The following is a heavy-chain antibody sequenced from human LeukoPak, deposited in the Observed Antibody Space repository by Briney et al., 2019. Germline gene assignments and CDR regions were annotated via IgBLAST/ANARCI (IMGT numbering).Heavy chain of an antibody. CDR1: GFTFSSYW. J-gene: IGHJ1*01. CDR3: TKAPSEIGGYYPEYFRH. V-gene: IGHV3-74*01. CDR2: IKSDGKT. D-gene: IGHD3-22*01. Sequence: GGSLRLSCAASGFTFSSYWMHWVRQAPGKGLVWVSRIKSDGKTNYADSVKGRFTISRDNAKNTVSLQMNSLRAEDTGVYYCTKAPSEIGGYYPEYFRHWGQGTLVTVSS.